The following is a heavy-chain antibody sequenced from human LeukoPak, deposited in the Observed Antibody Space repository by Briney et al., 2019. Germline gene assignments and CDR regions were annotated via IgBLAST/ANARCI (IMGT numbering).Heavy chain of an antibody. V-gene: IGHV4-39*07. CDR3: ARVRFGELIDY. J-gene: IGHJ4*02. D-gene: IGHD3-10*01. CDR2: IYYSGST. CDR1: GGSISSSSYY. Sequence: PSETLSLTCTVSGGSISSSSYYWGWIRQPPGKGLEWIGSIYYSGSTYYNPSLKRRVTISVDASKNQFSLKLSSVTAADTAVYYCARVRFGELIDYWGQGTLVTVSS.